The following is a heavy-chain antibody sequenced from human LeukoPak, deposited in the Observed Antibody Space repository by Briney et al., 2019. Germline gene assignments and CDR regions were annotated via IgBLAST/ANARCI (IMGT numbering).Heavy chain of an antibody. V-gene: IGHV3-21*01. J-gene: IGHJ5*02. CDR1: GFTFSSYS. CDR3: ARAGITGTTDWFDP. D-gene: IGHD1-7*01. Sequence: PGGSLRLSCAASGFTFSSYSMNWVRQAPGKGLEWVSSISSSSSYIYYADSVKGRFTISRDNAKNSPYLQMNSLRAEDTAVYYCARAGITGTTDWFDPWGQRTLVTVSS. CDR2: ISSSSSYI.